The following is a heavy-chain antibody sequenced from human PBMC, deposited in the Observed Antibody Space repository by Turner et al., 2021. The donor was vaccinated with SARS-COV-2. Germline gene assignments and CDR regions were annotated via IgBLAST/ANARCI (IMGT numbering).Heavy chain of an antibody. Sequence: VQLVQSGAEVKKPGASVEVPCKVSVSTLHEVSMHGVRQAPGKGLEWMGGFDLEDGETIYAQKFQGRVTMTEDTSTDTAYMELSSLRSEDTAVYYCSTGVALTGTPSADYYFYGMDVWGQGTTVTVSS. J-gene: IGHJ6*02. CDR3: STGVALTGTPSADYYFYGMDV. D-gene: IGHD6-19*01. CDR2: FDLEDGET. V-gene: IGHV1-24*01. CDR1: VSTLHEVS.